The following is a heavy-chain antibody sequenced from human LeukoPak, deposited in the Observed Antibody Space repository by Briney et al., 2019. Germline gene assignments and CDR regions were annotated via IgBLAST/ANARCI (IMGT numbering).Heavy chain of an antibody. CDR1: GYTFTSYG. Sequence: ASVKVSCKASGYTFTSYGISWVRQAPGQGLEWMGWISAYNGNTNYAQKFQGRVTITTDESTSTAYMELSSLRSEDTAVYYCARGQSNYIPFDYWGQGTLVTVSS. J-gene: IGHJ4*02. CDR3: ARGQSNYIPFDY. V-gene: IGHV1-18*01. D-gene: IGHD4-11*01. CDR2: ISAYNGNT.